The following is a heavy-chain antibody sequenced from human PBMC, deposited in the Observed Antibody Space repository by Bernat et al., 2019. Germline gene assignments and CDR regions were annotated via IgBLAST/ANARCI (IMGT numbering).Heavy chain of an antibody. J-gene: IGHJ4*02. V-gene: IGHV3-49*05. Sequence: EVQLVESGGGLVKPGRSLRLSCTASGFTFGDYAMSWFRQAPGKGLEWVGFIRSKAYGGTTEYAASVKGRFTISRDDSKSIAYLQMNSLKTEDTAVYYCSRARYDYIWGSYRGMIDYWGQGTLVTVSS. CDR1: GFTFGDYA. CDR2: IRSKAYGGTT. CDR3: SRARYDYIWGSYRGMIDY. D-gene: IGHD3-16*02.